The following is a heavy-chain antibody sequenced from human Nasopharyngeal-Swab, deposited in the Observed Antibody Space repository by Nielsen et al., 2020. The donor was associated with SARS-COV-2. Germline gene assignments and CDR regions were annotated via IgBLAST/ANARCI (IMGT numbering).Heavy chain of an antibody. Sequence: ASVQVSSKASGYSLTGYYLHWVRQPPAQGALGVGSLNPNSGGTNYAQKFQGRVTLTLDTYINKAYMDLTSLRSDDTAVYYCAREIYYGSGSYYVDDAFDIWGQGTMVTVSS. CDR3: AREIYYGSGSYYVDDAFDI. CDR2: LNPNSGGT. CDR1: GYSLTGYY. J-gene: IGHJ3*02. D-gene: IGHD3-10*01. V-gene: IGHV1-2*02.